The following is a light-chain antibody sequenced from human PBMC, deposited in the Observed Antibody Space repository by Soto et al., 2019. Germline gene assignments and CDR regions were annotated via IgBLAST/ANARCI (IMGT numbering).Light chain of an antibody. Sequence: QYVLTQPPSASGTPGQRVTISCSGSKTNIGSNYVYWYQHVPGTAPKLLIYRNDQRPSGVPDRFSGSKSGTSASLAISGLRYEDEAEYHCATWDDRLSGVVFGGRTKVTVL. CDR3: ATWDDRLSGVV. CDR1: KTNIGSNY. J-gene: IGLJ2*01. V-gene: IGLV1-47*01. CDR2: RND.